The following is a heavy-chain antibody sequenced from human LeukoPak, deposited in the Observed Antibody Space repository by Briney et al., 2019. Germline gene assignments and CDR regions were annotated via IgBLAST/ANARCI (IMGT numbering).Heavy chain of an antibody. CDR2: IYYSGST. CDR1: GGSISSGGYY. D-gene: IGHD3-9*01. Sequence: SQTLSLTCTVSGGSISSGGYYWSWIRQHPGKGLEWIGYIYYSGSTYYNPSLKSRVTISVDTSKNQFSLKLSSVTAADTAVYYCARQAAFDRSEGQFDYWAREPWSPSPQ. CDR3: ARQAAFDRSEGQFDY. V-gene: IGHV4-31*03. J-gene: IGHJ4*02.